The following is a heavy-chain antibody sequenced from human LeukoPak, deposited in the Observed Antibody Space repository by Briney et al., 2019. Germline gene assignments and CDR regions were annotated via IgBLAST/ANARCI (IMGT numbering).Heavy chain of an antibody. CDR2: INYSGST. CDR1: GGSVSSGSYY. J-gene: IGHJ5*02. CDR3: ARYDSSGYSNWFDP. D-gene: IGHD3-22*01. V-gene: IGHV4-61*01. Sequence: SETLSLTCTVSGGSVSSGSYYWSWIRQPPGKGLEWIGYINYSGSTDYNPSLKSRVTISVDTSKNQFSLKLSSVTAADTAVYYCARYDSSGYSNWFDPWGQGTLVTVSS.